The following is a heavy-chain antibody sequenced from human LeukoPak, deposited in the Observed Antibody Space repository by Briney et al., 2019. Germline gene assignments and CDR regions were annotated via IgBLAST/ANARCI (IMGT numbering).Heavy chain of an antibody. CDR1: GSTFSSYA. CDR3: ARSSIAARPGWFDP. D-gene: IGHD6-6*01. J-gene: IGHJ5*02. Sequence: PGGSLRLSCAASGSTFSSYAMSWVRQAPGKGLEWVSAIRGSGGSTYYADSVKGRFTISRDNSKNTLYLQMNSLRAEDTAVYYCARSSIAARPGWFDPWGQGTLVTVSS. CDR2: IRGSGGST. V-gene: IGHV3-23*01.